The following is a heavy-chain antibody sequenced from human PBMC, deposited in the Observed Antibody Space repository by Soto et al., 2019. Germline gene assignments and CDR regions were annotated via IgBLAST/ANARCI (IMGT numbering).Heavy chain of an antibody. CDR3: AKDQGSSWYEIDY. Sequence: AGGSLRLSCAASGFTFSNYAVTWVRQAPGKGLEWVSTISGSGGSTYYADSVKGRFTISRDNSKNTLYLQMNSLRAEDTAVYYCAKDQGSSWYEIDYWGPGTLVTVSS. V-gene: IGHV3-23*01. D-gene: IGHD6-13*01. CDR2: ISGSGGST. J-gene: IGHJ4*02. CDR1: GFTFSNYA.